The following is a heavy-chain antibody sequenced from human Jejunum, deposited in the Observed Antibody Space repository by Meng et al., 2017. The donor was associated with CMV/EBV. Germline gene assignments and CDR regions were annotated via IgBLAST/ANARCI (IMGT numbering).Heavy chain of an antibody. CDR2: TYYRSKWYN. CDR1: GDSVSSNSAA. V-gene: IGHV6-1*01. CDR3: ASWRYDH. Sequence: QVQVQQSGPGLVKPSQTLSLTCAISGDSVSSNSAAWNWIRQSPSRGLEWLGRTYYRSKWYNQYAVHVRSRITSNPDTSKNQFSLHLDSVTPEDTAVYYCASWRYDHWGQGTLVTVSS. J-gene: IGHJ4*02. D-gene: IGHD1-1*01.